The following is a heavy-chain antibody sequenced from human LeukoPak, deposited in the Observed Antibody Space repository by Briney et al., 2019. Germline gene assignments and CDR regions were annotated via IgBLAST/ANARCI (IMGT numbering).Heavy chain of an antibody. J-gene: IGHJ5*02. CDR1: GFTVSSNY. V-gene: IGHV3-73*01. CDR2: IRSKANSYAT. Sequence: GGSLRLSCAASGFTVSSNYMSWVRQTPGKGLEWVGRIRSKANSYATAYAASVKGRFTISRDDSKNTAYLQVNSLKTEDTAVYYCTRHGGTGKNWFDPWGQGTLVTVSS. CDR3: TRHGGTGKNWFDP. D-gene: IGHD3-16*01.